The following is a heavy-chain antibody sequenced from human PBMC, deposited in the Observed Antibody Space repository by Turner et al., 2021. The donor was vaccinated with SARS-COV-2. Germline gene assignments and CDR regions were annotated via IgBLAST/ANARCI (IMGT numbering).Heavy chain of an antibody. V-gene: IGHV4-4*07. CDR2: NYTSETS. Sequence: QVQVQDSGPGLVKPSETLSLTCTVSGGSISSNCWNWIRQPDGKGRGWIGRNYTSETSNNNPALRSRVTMSVDTTKNQFSLRLSSVTAADTAVYYCARDRVQLGPVGMDVWGQGTTVTVSS. D-gene: IGHD6-6*01. J-gene: IGHJ6*02. CDR3: ARDRVQLGPVGMDV. CDR1: GGSISSNC.